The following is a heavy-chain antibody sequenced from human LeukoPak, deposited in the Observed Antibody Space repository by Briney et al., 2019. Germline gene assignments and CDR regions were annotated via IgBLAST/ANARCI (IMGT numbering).Heavy chain of an antibody. V-gene: IGHV5-51*01. Sequence: GESLKISCKGSGYSFTSYWIGWVRQMPGKGLEWVGIIYPGDSDTRYSPSFQGQVTISADKSISTAYLQWSSLKASDTAMYYCARHSRYSSGWYYFDYWGQGTLVTVSS. CDR1: GYSFTSYW. CDR2: IYPGDSDT. J-gene: IGHJ4*02. CDR3: ARHSRYSSGWYYFDY. D-gene: IGHD6-19*01.